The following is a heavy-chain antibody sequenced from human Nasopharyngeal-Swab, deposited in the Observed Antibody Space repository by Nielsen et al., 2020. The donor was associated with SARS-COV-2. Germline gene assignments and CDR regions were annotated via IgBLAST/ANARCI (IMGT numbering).Heavy chain of an antibody. CDR3: ARGREEKKDIVVVVAATYYYYYYYGMDV. CDR1: GGTFSSYA. CDR2: IIPIFGTA. V-gene: IGHV1-69*13. D-gene: IGHD2-15*01. Sequence: SVKVSCKASGGTFSSYAISWVRQAPGQGLEWMGGIIPIFGTANYAQKFQGRVTITADESTSTAYMELSSLRSEDTAVYYCARGREEKKDIVVVVAATYYYYYYYGMDVWGQGTTVTVSS. J-gene: IGHJ6*02.